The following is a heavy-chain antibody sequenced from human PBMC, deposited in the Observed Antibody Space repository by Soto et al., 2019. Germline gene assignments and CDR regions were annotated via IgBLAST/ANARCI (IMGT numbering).Heavy chain of an antibody. J-gene: IGHJ6*03. CDR3: ARHPGLGRYSGYNYYYYYYMDV. CDR1: GGSINSSSYY. V-gene: IGHV4-39*01. D-gene: IGHD5-12*01. CDR2: INYSGST. Sequence: QLQLQESGPGLVKPSETLSLTCTISGGSINSSSYYWGWIRQPPGKGLEWIGSINYSGSTYYNPSLKSRGPTSVDTSKNQIFLKLSSVTAADTAVYYCARHPGLGRYSGYNYYYYYYMDVWGKGTTVTVSS.